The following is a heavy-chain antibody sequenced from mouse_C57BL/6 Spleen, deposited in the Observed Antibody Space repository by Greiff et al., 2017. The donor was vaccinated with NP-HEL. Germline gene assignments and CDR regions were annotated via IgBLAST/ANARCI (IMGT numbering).Heavy chain of an antibody. Sequence: EVKLVESGGGLVQPGGSLSLSCAASGFTFTDYYMSWVRQPPGKALEWLGFIRNKANGYTTEYSASVKGRFTISRDNSQSILYLQMNALRAEDSATYYCARYIPTVGGYFDVWGTGTTVTVSS. V-gene: IGHV7-3*01. D-gene: IGHD1-1*01. CDR3: ARYIPTVGGYFDV. CDR1: GFTFTDYY. J-gene: IGHJ1*03. CDR2: IRNKANGYTT.